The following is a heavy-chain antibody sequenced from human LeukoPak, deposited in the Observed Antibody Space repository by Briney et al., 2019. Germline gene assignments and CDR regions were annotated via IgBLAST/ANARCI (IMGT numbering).Heavy chain of an antibody. CDR1: GFTFSSHW. V-gene: IGHV3-74*01. D-gene: IGHD6-13*01. CDR2: INTDGSSI. J-gene: IGHJ5*02. Sequence: GGSLRLSCAASGFTFSSHWMHWVRQAPGKGLVWVSRINTDGSSITYADSVKGRCTISRDNAKNTLYLQMNSLRAEDTTVYYCARERIAAAGTFDPWGQGTLVTVSS. CDR3: ARERIAAAGTFDP.